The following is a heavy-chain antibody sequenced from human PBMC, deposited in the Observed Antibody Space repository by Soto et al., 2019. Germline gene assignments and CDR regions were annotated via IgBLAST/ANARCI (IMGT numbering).Heavy chain of an antibody. CDR2: ISASGGST. D-gene: IGHD5-18*01. CDR1: EFTFNKYA. V-gene: IGHV3-23*01. J-gene: IGHJ4*02. CDR3: AKDSRVYSYGEFDY. Sequence: GGSPRLSCAASEFTFNKYAMSWVRQAPGKGLEWVSCISASGGSTYYADSVKGRFTISRDNSKNTLYLQMNSLRAEDAAVYYCAKDSRVYSYGEFDYWGQGTLVTVSS.